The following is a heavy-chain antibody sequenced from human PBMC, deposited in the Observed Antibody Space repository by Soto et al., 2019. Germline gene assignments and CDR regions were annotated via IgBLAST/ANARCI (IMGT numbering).Heavy chain of an antibody. Sequence: VSVSCKXSGGTFSSYAISWVRQAPGQGLEWMGGIIPIFGTANYAQKFQGRVTITADESTSTAYMELSSLRSEDTAVYYCAREPYLTPNNWFDPWGQGTLVTVSS. CDR2: IIPIFGTA. J-gene: IGHJ5*02. CDR1: GGTFSSYA. D-gene: IGHD1-26*01. CDR3: AREPYLTPNNWFDP. V-gene: IGHV1-69*01.